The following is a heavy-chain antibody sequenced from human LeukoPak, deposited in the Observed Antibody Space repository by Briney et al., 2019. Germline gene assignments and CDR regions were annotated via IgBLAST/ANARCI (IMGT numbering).Heavy chain of an antibody. D-gene: IGHD4-17*01. Sequence: GGTLRLSCAASGFAFSTYPIHWVRQPPGKGLEYVSTITSSGGSTYCAHSVKGRFRISRDNSNNTLFLQLGSLRAEDMAVYYCARGGGAYGDYYDYWGQGTLVTVSS. CDR1: GFAFSTYP. J-gene: IGHJ4*02. V-gene: IGHV3-64*01. CDR3: ARGGGAYGDYYDY. CDR2: ITSSGGST.